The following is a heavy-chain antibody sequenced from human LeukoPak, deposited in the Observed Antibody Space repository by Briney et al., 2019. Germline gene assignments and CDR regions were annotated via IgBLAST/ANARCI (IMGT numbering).Heavy chain of an antibody. CDR3: ARDEAYSGTYAVT. D-gene: IGHD1-26*01. CDR2: ISSSSGNI. J-gene: IGHJ5*02. V-gene: IGHV3-48*01. CDR1: GFTFSSYS. Sequence: GGSLRLSCAASGFTFSSYSMNWVRQAPGKGLEWVSYISSSSGNILYADSVKDRFTISRDNAKSSLFLQMNSLRAEDTAVYYCARDEAYSGTYAVTWGQGTLVTVSS.